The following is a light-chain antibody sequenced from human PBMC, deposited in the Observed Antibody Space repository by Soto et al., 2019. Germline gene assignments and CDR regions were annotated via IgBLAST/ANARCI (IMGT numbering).Light chain of an antibody. J-gene: IGKJ2*02. CDR3: QQYNNWPCT. V-gene: IGKV3-15*01. CDR1: QSVSSN. CDR2: GAS. Sequence: EIVMTQSPATLSGSTGERATLSCRASQSVSSNLAWYQQKPGQAPRLLIYGASTRATGIPARFSGSGSGTEFTLTISSLQSEDFAVYYCQQYNNWPCTFGQGTKLEIK.